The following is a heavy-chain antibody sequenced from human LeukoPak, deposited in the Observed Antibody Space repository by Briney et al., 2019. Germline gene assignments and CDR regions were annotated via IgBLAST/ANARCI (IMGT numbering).Heavy chain of an antibody. CDR2: IKQDGSEK. Sequence: PGGSLRLSCAASGFTFSSYWMSWVRQAPGKGLEWVANIKQDGSEKYYVDSVKGRFTISRDNAKNSLDLQMNSLRSEDTALYFCARVGGDSGVYYRHFDYWGQGTLVTVSS. CDR1: GFTFSSYW. CDR3: ARVGGDSGVYYRHFDY. J-gene: IGHJ4*02. V-gene: IGHV3-7*03. D-gene: IGHD3-22*01.